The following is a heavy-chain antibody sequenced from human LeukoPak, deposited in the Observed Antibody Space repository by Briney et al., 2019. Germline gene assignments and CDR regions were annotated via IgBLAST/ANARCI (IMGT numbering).Heavy chain of an antibody. CDR3: ARTGNPATGDY. V-gene: IGHV3-53*01. D-gene: IGHD1-1*01. CDR1: GFTFSSYW. Sequence: GGSLRLSCAASGFTFSSYWMSWVRQAPGKGLEWVSVIYSGGSTYYADSMKGRFTISRDNSKNTLYLQMNSLRAEDTAVYYCARTGNPATGDYWGQGTLVTVSS. CDR2: IYSGGST. J-gene: IGHJ4*02.